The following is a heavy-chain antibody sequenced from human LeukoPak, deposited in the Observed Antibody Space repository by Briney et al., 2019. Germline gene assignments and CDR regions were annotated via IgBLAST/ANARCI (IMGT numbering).Heavy chain of an antibody. V-gene: IGHV4-31*03. D-gene: IGHD5-12*01. Sequence: SETLSLTCTVSGGSISSGGYYWSWIRQHPGKGLEWIGYIYYSGSTYYNPSLKSRVTISVDTSKNQFSLKLSSVTAADTAVYYCARYPHYSGYDDDAFDIWGQGTMVTVSS. CDR2: IYYSGST. CDR3: ARYPHYSGYDDDAFDI. CDR1: GGSISSGGYY. J-gene: IGHJ3*02.